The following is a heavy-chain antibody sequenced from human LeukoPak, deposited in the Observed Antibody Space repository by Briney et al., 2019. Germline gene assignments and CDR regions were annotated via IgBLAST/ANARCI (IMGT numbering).Heavy chain of an antibody. CDR1: GYTFSSHD. D-gene: IGHD1-1*01. J-gene: IGHJ4*02. Sequence: ASVRVSCKASGYTFSSHDINWVRQATGQGLEWMGWMNPNSGNTGYAQKFQGRLTMTRDTSINTAYLEFYSLRSEDTAVYYCARGYSPTLRTTGNDYWGQGTLVTVSS. CDR3: ARGYSPTLRTTGNDY. CDR2: MNPNSGNT. V-gene: IGHV1-8*01.